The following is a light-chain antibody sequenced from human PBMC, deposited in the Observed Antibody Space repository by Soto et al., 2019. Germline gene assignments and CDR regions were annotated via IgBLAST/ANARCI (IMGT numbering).Light chain of an antibody. Sequence: QSALTQPPSASGSPGQSVAISCTGTASDIGGYTFVSWYQQHPGKAPKLLIYDVNKRPSGVPDRCSGSKSGNTASLTVSGLQAEDEADYYCSAPGGPDPYVFGTGTKLTVL. CDR3: SAPGGPDPYV. V-gene: IGLV2-8*01. J-gene: IGLJ1*01. CDR2: DVN. CDR1: ASDIGGYTF.